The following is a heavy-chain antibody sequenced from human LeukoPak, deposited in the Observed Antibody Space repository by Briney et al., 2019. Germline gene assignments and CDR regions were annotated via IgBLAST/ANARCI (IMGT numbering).Heavy chain of an antibody. J-gene: IGHJ6*02. CDR2: IYPGDSDT. D-gene: IGHD3-3*01. CDR3: ARQGTYYDFWSSSKPRYYYGMDV. Sequence: GESLKISCKGSGYSFTSYWIGWVRQMPGKGLEWMGIIYPGDSDTRYSPSFQGQVTISADKSISTAYLQWSSLKASDTAMYYCARQGTYYDFWSSSKPRYYYGMDVWGQGTTVTVSS. CDR1: GYSFTSYW. V-gene: IGHV5-51*01.